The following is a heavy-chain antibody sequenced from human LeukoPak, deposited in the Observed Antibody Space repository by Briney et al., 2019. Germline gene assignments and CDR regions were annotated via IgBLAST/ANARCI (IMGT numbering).Heavy chain of an antibody. CDR1: GFTFSSYI. D-gene: IGHD2-15*01. CDR2: ISSSSSYI. CDR3: ARERPEYCSGGSCYCY. Sequence: GGSLRLSCSASGFTFSSYIMNWVRQAPGGGLGWVSSISSSSSYIYYADSVKGGFTISRDNTKSSLYLQMNSLRAEDTALYYCARERPEYCSGGSCYCYWGQGTLVTVSS. J-gene: IGHJ4*02. V-gene: IGHV3-21*01.